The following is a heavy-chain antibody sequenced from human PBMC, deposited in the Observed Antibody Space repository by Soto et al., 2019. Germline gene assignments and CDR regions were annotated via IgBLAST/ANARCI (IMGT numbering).Heavy chain of an antibody. D-gene: IGHD1-26*01. CDR1: GGSISSSNW. CDR3: ARFNSGSYYEAFDI. CDR2: IYHSGST. V-gene: IGHV4-4*02. Sequence: SETLSLTCTVSGGSISSSNWWSWVRQPPGKGLEWIGGIYHSGSTNHNPSLKSRVTISVDKSKNQFSLKLSSVTAADTAVYYCARFNSGSYYEAFDIWGQGTMVTVSS. J-gene: IGHJ3*02.